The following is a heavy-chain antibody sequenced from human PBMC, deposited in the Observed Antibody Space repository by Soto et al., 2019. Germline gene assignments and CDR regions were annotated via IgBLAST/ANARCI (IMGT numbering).Heavy chain of an antibody. V-gene: IGHV3-33*01. D-gene: IGHD3-16*01. J-gene: IGHJ3*02. CDR3: AREPTGGNDAFDI. Sequence: QVQLEESGGGVVQPGRSLRLSCAASGFTFSIYGMHWVRQAPGKGLEGVASLWADGSHECYADSVKGRFTVSRDNSKSTVYLQMNSLRAENTALYYCAREPTGGNDAFDIWGQGTMVTVSS. CDR1: GFTFSIYG. CDR2: LWADGSHE.